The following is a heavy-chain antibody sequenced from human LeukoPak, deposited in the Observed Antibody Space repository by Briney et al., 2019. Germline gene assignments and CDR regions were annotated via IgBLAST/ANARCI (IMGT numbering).Heavy chain of an antibody. CDR2: MNPNSGNT. V-gene: IGHV1-8*01. J-gene: IGHJ4*01. CDR3: ARPISGYYYAFDY. D-gene: IGHD3-22*01. CDR1: GYTFTRYD. Sequence: GASVKVSCKASGYTFTRYDINWVRLATGQGLEWMGWMNPNSGNTGYAQKFQGRVTMTRNTSISTAYMELSSLRSEDTAVYYCARPISGYYYAFDYWAHGTLVTVSS.